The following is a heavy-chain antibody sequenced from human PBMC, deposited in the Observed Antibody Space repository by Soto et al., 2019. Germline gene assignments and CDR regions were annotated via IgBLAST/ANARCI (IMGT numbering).Heavy chain of an antibody. V-gene: IGHV1-8*01. CDR3: ARVAVAARPRWYNWFDP. CDR2: MNPNSGET. J-gene: IGHJ5*02. CDR1: GYTFTGYD. Sequence: QEQLVQSGAEVKKPGASVKVSCKTSGYTFTGYDINWVRQATGQGLEWIGWMNPNSGETGYAQKFQGRLTMTRSASLSTAYLELSSLRSEDMAVYYCARVAVAARPRWYNWFDPWGQGTLVTVSS. D-gene: IGHD2-15*01.